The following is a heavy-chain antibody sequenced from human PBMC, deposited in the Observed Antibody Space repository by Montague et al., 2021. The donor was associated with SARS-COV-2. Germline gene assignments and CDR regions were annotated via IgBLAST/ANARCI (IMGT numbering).Heavy chain of an antibody. Sequence: SETLSLTCAVSGGSISSSNWWSWVRQPPGKGLEWFGEIYHSGSTNYNPSLKSRVTISVDKSKNQFSLKLSSVTAADTAVYYCARAQNICFIANCVNYFDLWGLGALVTVSS. CDR1: GGSISSSNW. D-gene: IGHD2-15*01. V-gene: IGHV4-4*02. J-gene: IGHJ4*02. CDR3: ARAQNICFIANCVNYFDL. CDR2: IYHSGST.